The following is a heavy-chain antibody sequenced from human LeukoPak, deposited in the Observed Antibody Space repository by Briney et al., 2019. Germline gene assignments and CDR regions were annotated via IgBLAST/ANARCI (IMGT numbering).Heavy chain of an antibody. D-gene: IGHD1-26*01. CDR1: GGTFSSYA. V-gene: IGHV1-69*05. J-gene: IGHJ4*02. Sequence: SVKVSCKASGGTFSSYAIGWVRQAPGQGLEWMGGIFPILGTPNYSQKLQGRLTITTDESTSTAYMELNSLRSEDTAVYYCARAGQTERVSYYFDYWGQGTLVTVSS. CDR2: IFPILGTP. CDR3: ARAGQTERVSYYFDY.